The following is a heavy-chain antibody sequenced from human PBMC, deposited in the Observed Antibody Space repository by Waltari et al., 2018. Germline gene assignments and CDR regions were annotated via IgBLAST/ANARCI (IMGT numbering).Heavy chain of an antibody. V-gene: IGHV7-4-1*02. J-gene: IGHJ5*01. CDR1: GYNFINFA. D-gene: IGHD2-21*02. CDR3: AGDALGYCDSDPCYGGWFDS. CDR2: LNTKTGNA. Sequence: QVQLDQSGSELKHPGASVKISCTASGYNFINFAVNWVRQAPGQGLEWMGWLNTKTGNAGYAHGFTGRVVFSSDTSVGTACLQISNLKVEDTAVYYCAGDALGYCDSDPCYGGWFDSWGQGTLVTVSA.